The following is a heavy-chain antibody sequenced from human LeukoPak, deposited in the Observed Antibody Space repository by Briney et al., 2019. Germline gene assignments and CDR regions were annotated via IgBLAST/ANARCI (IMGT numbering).Heavy chain of an antibody. CDR1: GFTFSSYA. CDR3: ARDRRGYSYATTYYFDY. V-gene: IGHV3-30-3*01. D-gene: IGHD5-18*01. J-gene: IGHJ4*02. CDR2: ISYDGSNK. Sequence: PGRSLRLSCAASGFTFSSYAMHWVRQAPGKGLEWVAVISYDGSNKYYADSVKGRFTIPRDNSKNTLYLQMNSLRAEDTAVYYCARDRRGYSYATTYYFDYWGQGTLVTVSS.